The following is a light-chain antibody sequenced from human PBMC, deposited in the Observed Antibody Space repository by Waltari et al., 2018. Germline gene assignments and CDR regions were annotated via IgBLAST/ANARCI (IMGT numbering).Light chain of an antibody. Sequence: DIQVTQSPSTLSASVGDRVTITCRASRSIVVWLAWYQQKPGKAPRLLIYKASYLESGVPSRFSGSSAGTAFTLTISSLQADDFATYYCLQYNSYPWTFGQGTTVEIK. V-gene: IGKV1-5*03. CDR3: LQYNSYPWT. CDR1: RSIVVW. CDR2: KAS. J-gene: IGKJ1*01.